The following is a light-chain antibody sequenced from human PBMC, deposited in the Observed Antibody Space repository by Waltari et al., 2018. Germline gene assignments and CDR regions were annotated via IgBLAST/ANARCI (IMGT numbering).Light chain of an antibody. V-gene: IGKV3-15*01. CDR2: GAS. Sequence: EIVMTQSPSTLSVSPGERATLSCRASQSVSSNLAWYQQKPGQAPRLLIYGASTRATGIPARFSGSGSGTEFTLIISSLQSEDFAVYYCQHYSNWLTWTFGQGTKVEIK. CDR1: QSVSSN. CDR3: QHYSNWLTWT. J-gene: IGKJ1*01.